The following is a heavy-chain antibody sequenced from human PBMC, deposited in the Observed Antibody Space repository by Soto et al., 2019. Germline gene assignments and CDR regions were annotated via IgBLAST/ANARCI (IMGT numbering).Heavy chain of an antibody. CDR3: ARDQTVAGPTTFDY. D-gene: IGHD6-19*01. V-gene: IGHV3-48*04. CDR1: GFNFGTYS. CDR2: ISYDSDTI. J-gene: IGHJ4*02. Sequence: GGSLRLSCAGSGFNFGTYSMNWVRQAAGKGLEWIAYISYDSDTIQYADSVKGRFTISRDNAKNTLYLQMNSLRAEDTAVYYCARDQTVAGPTTFDYCGQGTLVTVSS.